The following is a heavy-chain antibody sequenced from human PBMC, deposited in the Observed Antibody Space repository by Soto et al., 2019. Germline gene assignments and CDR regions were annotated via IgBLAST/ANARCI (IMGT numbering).Heavy chain of an antibody. V-gene: IGHV1-18*01. CDR1: GYTFTRYG. CDR2: INTYNGNT. J-gene: IGHJ6*02. Sequence: QVQLVQSGAEVKNPGASVKVSCKASGYTFTRYGIGWARQAPGQGLEWMGWINTYNGNTNYAQNVQRRVTLTTDTSTSTAYMELRSLRSNDTAIYYGAMVDVYVTPSPQDVWGQGTTVIVAS. D-gene: IGHD3-16*01. CDR3: AMVDVYVTPSPQDV.